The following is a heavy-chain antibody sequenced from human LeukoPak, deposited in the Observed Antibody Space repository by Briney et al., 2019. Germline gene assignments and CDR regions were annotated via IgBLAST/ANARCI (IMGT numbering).Heavy chain of an antibody. Sequence: GASLRLSCAASGFTFSNYGMHWVRQAPGKGLEWVALIWYDGSNKHYADSVKGRLTISRDNSKNTLYLQMNSLRAEDTAVYYCAREGPRGNSQFDYWGQGTLVTVSS. J-gene: IGHJ4*02. CDR3: AREGPRGNSQFDY. CDR2: IWYDGSNK. D-gene: IGHD2/OR15-2a*01. V-gene: IGHV3-33*01. CDR1: GFTFSNYG.